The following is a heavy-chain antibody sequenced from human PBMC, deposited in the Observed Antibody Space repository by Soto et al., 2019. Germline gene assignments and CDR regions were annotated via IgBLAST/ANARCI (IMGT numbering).Heavy chain of an antibody. CDR1: GGTFSSYA. CDR3: ARLQQPDSRYYYYGMDV. Sequence: QVQLVQSGAEVKKPGSSVKVSCKASGGTFSSYAISWVRQAPGQGLEWMGGIIPIFGTANYAQKFQGRVTITADESTSTAYMELSSLRSEDTAVYYCARLQQPDSRYYYYGMDVWGQGTTVTVSS. J-gene: IGHJ6*02. D-gene: IGHD6-13*01. V-gene: IGHV1-69*01. CDR2: IIPIFGTA.